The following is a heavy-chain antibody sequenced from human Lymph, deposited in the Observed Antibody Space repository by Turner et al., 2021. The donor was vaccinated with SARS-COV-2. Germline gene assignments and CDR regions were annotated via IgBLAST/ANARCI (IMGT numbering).Heavy chain of an antibody. CDR2: IIPIVGAV. J-gene: IGHJ6*02. CDR3: ARERGSISGAVRGMDV. Sequence: QVQLVQSGAEVKKPGSPVKVSCKASGGIFSSYAINWVRQAPGQGLEWMGGIIPIVGAVNYGQKFKGRVTISADESTGTAYMELSSLRSEDTAVYYCARERGSISGAVRGMDVWGQGTTVTVSS. V-gene: IGHV1-69*01. D-gene: IGHD7-27*01. CDR1: GGIFSSYA.